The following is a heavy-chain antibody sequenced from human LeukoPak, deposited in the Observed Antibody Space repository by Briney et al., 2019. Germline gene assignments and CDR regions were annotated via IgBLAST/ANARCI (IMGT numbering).Heavy chain of an antibody. Sequence: GGSLRLSCAASGFTFDDYGMSWVRQAPGKGLEWVSGINWNGGSTGYADSVKGRFTIPRDNAKNSLYLQMNSLRAEDTALYYCAFYSYGYRDFDYWGQGTLVTVSS. CDR2: INWNGGST. CDR3: AFYSYGYRDFDY. V-gene: IGHV3-20*04. D-gene: IGHD5-18*01. CDR1: GFTFDDYG. J-gene: IGHJ4*02.